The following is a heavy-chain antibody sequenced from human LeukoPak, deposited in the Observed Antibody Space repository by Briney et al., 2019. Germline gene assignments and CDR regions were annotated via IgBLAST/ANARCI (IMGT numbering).Heavy chain of an antibody. CDR1: GCTFSSYA. CDR3: ARTAIAAANFDY. D-gene: IGHD6-13*01. Sequence: SVKVSCKASGCTFSSYAISWVRQAPGQGLEWMAGIIPIFGTANYAQKFQGRVTITTDESTSTAYMELSSLRSEDTAVYYCARTAIAAANFDYWGQGTLVTVSS. CDR2: IIPIFGTA. J-gene: IGHJ4*02. V-gene: IGHV1-69*05.